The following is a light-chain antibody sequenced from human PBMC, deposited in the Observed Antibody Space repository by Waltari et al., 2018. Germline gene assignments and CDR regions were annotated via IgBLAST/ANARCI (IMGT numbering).Light chain of an antibody. Sequence: QPVLTQPTSLSASPGASARFTCTLRSGINVGTYRIYWYQQKPGSLPRSLLRYKSDSDKQQGSGVPGRFSGSKDASTNAGLLHISGLQSEGEADYYCANWYSSTGVFGGGTKLTVL. V-gene: IGLV5-39*01. J-gene: IGLJ2*01. CDR3: ANWYSSTGV. CDR2: YKSDSDK. CDR1: SGINVGTYR.